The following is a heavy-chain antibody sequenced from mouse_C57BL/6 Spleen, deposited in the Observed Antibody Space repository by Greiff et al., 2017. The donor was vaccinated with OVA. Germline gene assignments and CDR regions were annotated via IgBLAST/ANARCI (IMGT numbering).Heavy chain of an antibody. CDR2: IDPSDSET. CDR3: ARQSLDSSGYGFAY. V-gene: IGHV1-52*01. Sequence: VQLQQPGAELVRPGSSVKLSCKASGYTFTSYWMHWVKQRPIQGLEWIGNIDPSDSETHYNQKFKDKATLTVDKSSSTAYMQLSSLTSEDSAVYYCARQSLDSSGYGFAYWGQGTLVTVSA. D-gene: IGHD3-2*02. J-gene: IGHJ3*01. CDR1: GYTFTSYW.